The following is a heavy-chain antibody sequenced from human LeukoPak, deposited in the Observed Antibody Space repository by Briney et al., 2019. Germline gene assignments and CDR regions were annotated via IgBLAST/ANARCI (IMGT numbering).Heavy chain of an antibody. V-gene: IGHV1-69*01. Sequence: SVKVSCKASGGTFSSYAISWVRQAPGQGLEWMGGIIPIFGTANYAQKFQGRVTITADESTSTAYMELSSLRSEDTAVYYCAREAPYCGGDCYSHFDYWGQGTLATVSS. J-gene: IGHJ4*02. CDR2: IIPIFGTA. CDR3: AREAPYCGGDCYSHFDY. CDR1: GGTFSSYA. D-gene: IGHD2-21*01.